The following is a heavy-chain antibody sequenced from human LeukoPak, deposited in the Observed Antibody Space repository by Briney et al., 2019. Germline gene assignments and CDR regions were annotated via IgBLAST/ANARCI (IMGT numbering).Heavy chain of an antibody. V-gene: IGHV1-2*02. Sequence: ASVKVSCKTSGYTFIGYYMHWVRQAPGQGLEWMAWINPKSGDTKYAPKFQGRVTMTRDTSISTAYMELSRLRSDDTAIYYCARGATHSSGWYYWGQGTLLTVSS. CDR3: ARGATHSSGWYY. D-gene: IGHD6-19*01. CDR1: GYTFIGYY. J-gene: IGHJ4*02. CDR2: INPKSGDT.